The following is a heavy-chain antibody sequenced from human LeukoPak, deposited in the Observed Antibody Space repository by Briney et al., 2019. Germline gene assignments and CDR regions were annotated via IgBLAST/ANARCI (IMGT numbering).Heavy chain of an antibody. CDR3: AKGGHFNFDY. Sequence: GGSLRLSCAASGFTFSTYWMKWVRQAPGKGLEWVASIKEDGSDKYYVDSVKGRFSISRDNAKNSLYLQMNTLRTEDTAVYYCAKGGHFNFDYWGQGTLVTVSS. CDR2: IKEDGSDK. V-gene: IGHV3-7*01. CDR1: GFTFSTYW. D-gene: IGHD5-12*01. J-gene: IGHJ4*02.